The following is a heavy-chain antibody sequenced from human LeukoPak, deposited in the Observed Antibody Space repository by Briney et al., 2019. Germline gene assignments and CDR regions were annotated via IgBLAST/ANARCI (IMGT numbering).Heavy chain of an antibody. CDR1: GASINSGNYY. Sequence: SETLSLTCTVSGASINSGNYYWAWIRQPAGRGREWIVRIFTSGTTNYNPSLKSRISISVDTSNNQCSLKLTSVTAADTAMYYCARVGGTENWFDPWGQGTLVTVSS. J-gene: IGHJ5*02. CDR2: IFTSGTT. V-gene: IGHV4-61*02. D-gene: IGHD1-1*01. CDR3: ARVGGTENWFDP.